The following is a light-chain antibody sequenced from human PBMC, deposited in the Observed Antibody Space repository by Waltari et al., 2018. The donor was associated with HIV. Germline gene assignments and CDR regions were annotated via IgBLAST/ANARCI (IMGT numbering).Light chain of an antibody. CDR3: QQSYSTPRT. CDR2: EAS. V-gene: IGKV1-39*01. Sequence: DLQMTQSPSSLSASVGDRVTITCRASQSISGFLNWYQQKPGKAPNLLIYEASSLQSGVPSRFSGSGSGTDFTLTISSLQPEDFATYYCQQSYSTPRTFGQGTKVEIK. CDR1: QSISGF. J-gene: IGKJ1*01.